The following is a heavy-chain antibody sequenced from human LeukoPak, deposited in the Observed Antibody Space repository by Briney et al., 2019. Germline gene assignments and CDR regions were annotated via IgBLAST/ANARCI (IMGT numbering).Heavy chain of an antibody. D-gene: IGHD2-2*01. Sequence: PGGSLRLSCAASGFTFSSYWMHWVRQAPGKGPVWVSRINNDGSGTTYADSVKGRFTISRDNSKNTLYLQMNSLRGEDTAVYYCARAYDTSWHNFDFWGQGSLVTISS. CDR1: GFTFSSYW. V-gene: IGHV3-74*01. CDR3: ARAYDTSWHNFDF. J-gene: IGHJ4*02. CDR2: INNDGSGT.